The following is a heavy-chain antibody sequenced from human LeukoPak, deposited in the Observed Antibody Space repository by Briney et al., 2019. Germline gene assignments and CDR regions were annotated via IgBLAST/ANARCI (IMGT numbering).Heavy chain of an antibody. Sequence: PGGSLRLSCVASGFTFSSHWMHWVRHAPGKGLVWVSRINTDGSITTYADSVKGRFTISRDNSKNTVYLQMNSLRVEDTAVYYCARATLDNWGQGTLVTVSS. CDR3: ARATLDN. V-gene: IGHV3-74*01. J-gene: IGHJ4*02. CDR2: INTDGSIT. CDR1: GFTFSSHW.